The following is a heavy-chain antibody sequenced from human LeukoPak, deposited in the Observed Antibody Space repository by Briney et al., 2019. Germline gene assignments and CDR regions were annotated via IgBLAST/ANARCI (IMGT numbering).Heavy chain of an antibody. CDR1: GYTFTSYY. V-gene: IGHV1-46*01. Sequence: ASVKVSCKASGYTFTSYYMHWVRQAPGQGLEWMGIINPSGGSTNYAQKFQGRVTITADKSTSTAYMELSSLRSEDTAVYYCASSEVHGVGCSGGSCYSYYYYYYMDVWGKGTTVTVSS. D-gene: IGHD2-15*01. CDR3: ASSEVHGVGCSGGSCYSYYYYYYMDV. CDR2: INPSGGST. J-gene: IGHJ6*03.